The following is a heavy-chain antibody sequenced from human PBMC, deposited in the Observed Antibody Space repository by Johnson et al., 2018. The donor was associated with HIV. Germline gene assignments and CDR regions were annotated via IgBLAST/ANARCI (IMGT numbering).Heavy chain of an antibody. J-gene: IGHJ3*02. CDR1: GFTFSSYS. D-gene: IGHD6-6*01. V-gene: IGHV3-30*04. CDR3: AFIEYSSLDAFDI. Sequence: QVQLVESGGGVVQPGRSLRLSCAASGFTFSSYSMHWVRQAPGKGLEWVAVISYDGGNKYYADSVKGRFTISRDNSKNTLYLQMNSLRAEDTAVYYCAFIEYSSLDAFDIWGQGTMVTVSS. CDR2: ISYDGGNK.